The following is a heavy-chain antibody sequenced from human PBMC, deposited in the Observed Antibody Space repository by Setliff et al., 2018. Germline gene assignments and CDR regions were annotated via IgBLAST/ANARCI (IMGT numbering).Heavy chain of an antibody. Sequence: ASVKVSCKASGYTFTRNGINWVRQAPEQGLEWMGWTSVYNGNTHYAQKFQGRVTMTTDTSTTTAYMDLRSLRSDDTAVYYCASSVDYYDRSGYPYAMDVWGQGTTVTVSS. CDR3: ASSVDYYDRSGYPYAMDV. V-gene: IGHV1-18*01. J-gene: IGHJ6*02. CDR2: TSVYNGNT. D-gene: IGHD3-22*01. CDR1: GYTFTRNG.